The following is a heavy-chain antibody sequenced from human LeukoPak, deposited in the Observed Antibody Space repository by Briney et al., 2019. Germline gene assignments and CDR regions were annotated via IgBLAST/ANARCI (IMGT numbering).Heavy chain of an antibody. CDR3: ARESLTWLQSRTSWFDP. Sequence: SENLSLTCTVSGGSISSSTYFWGWIRQPPGKGLEWIGTIYYSGSTYYNPSLKSRVTISVDSSKNQFSLRLSSVTAADTAVYYCARESLTWLQSRTSWFDPWGQGTLVTVSS. D-gene: IGHD5-24*01. V-gene: IGHV4-39*07. CDR2: IYYSGST. CDR1: GGSISSSTYF. J-gene: IGHJ5*02.